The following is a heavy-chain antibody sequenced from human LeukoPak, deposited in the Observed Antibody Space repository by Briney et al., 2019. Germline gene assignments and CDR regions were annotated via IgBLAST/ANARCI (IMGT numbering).Heavy chain of an antibody. CDR3: VKGGRYSYGPFDY. D-gene: IGHD5-18*01. CDR2: ISSNGRST. J-gene: IGHJ4*02. V-gene: IGHV3-64D*09. Sequence: GGSLRLSCSASGFTFSSYAMHWVRQAPGKGPEYVSAISSNGRSTYYTDSLKGRFTISRDNSKNTLYLQMSGLRTEDTAVYYCVKGGRYSYGPFDYWGQGTLVTVSS. CDR1: GFTFSSYA.